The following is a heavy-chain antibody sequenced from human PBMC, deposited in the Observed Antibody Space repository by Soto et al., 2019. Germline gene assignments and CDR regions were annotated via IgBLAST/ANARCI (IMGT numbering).Heavy chain of an antibody. CDR2: INEDGSGT. CDR3: GTVFEF. Sequence: EVQLVGSGGGLVQPGGSLRLSCAASGFTFSDNWMHWVRQAPGKGLVWVSRINEDGSGTSYMDSVRGRFTISRDNAKNTVYLQMNSLRVEDKGVYYCGTVFEFWGQGIEVTDSS. J-gene: IGHJ4*02. V-gene: IGHV3-74*01. CDR1: GFTFSDNW.